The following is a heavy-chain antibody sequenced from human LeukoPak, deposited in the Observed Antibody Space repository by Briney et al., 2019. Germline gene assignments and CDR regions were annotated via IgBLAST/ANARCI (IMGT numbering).Heavy chain of an antibody. V-gene: IGHV3-30*18. CDR3: AKDLSGRKGSFDY. CDR2: ISSDGNNE. Sequence: GGSLRLSYAASRFTFSRYGMHWVRQAPGKGLEWVALISSDGNNEYYADSVKGRFTISRDNSKNTLFLQMNSLRAEDTAVYYCAKDLSGRKGSFDYWGQGTLVTVSS. D-gene: IGHD3-10*01. J-gene: IGHJ4*02. CDR1: RFTFSRYG.